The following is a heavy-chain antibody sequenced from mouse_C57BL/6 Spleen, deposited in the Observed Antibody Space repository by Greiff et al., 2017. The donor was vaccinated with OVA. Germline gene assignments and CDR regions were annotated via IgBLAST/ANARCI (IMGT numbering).Heavy chain of an antibody. J-gene: IGHJ3*01. V-gene: IGHV14-2*01. Sequence: DVKLQESGAELVKPGASVKLSCTASGFNIKDYYMHWVKQRTEQGLEWIGRIDPEDGETKYAPKFQGKATLTADTSSNTAYLQLSSLTSEDTAVYYCARHYGNSFAYWGQGTLVTVSA. CDR1: GFNIKDYY. CDR3: ARHYGNSFAY. CDR2: IDPEDGET. D-gene: IGHD2-1*01.